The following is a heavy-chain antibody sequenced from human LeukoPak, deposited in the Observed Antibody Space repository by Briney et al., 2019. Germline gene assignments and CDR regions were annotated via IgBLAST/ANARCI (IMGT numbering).Heavy chain of an antibody. CDR3: ARGRVSVTGYYFAMDV. D-gene: IGHD2-21*02. CDR2: INHSGST. CDR1: GKSFSGYY. J-gene: IGHJ6*02. V-gene: IGHV4-34*01. Sequence: SETLSLTCTVYGKSFSGYYWTCIRQSPGKGLEWIGEINHSGSTNYNPSLKSRVSISIDTSKNHLSLKLNSVTTADTAVYYCARGRVSVTGYYFAMDVWGQGTTVTVSS.